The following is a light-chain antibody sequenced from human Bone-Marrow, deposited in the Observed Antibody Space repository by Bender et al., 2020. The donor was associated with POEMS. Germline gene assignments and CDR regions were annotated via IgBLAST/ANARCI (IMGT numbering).Light chain of an antibody. V-gene: IGLV1-47*01. Sequence: QSVLTQPPSASGTPGQRITISCSGTSSNIGSNYVYWYQQFPGTAPKLLIYRNNQRPSGVPDRFSASKSGAFASLAISGLRSEDEADYYCAGWDNSLTWVFGGGTKLTVL. CDR2: RNN. CDR3: AGWDNSLTWV. J-gene: IGLJ3*02. CDR1: SSNIGSNY.